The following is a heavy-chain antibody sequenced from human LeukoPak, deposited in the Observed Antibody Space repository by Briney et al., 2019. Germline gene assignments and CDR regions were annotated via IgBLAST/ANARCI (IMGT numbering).Heavy chain of an antibody. CDR1: GASISTSSYC. Sequence: PSETLSLTCTVSGASISTSSYCWGWIRQPPGKGLEWIGTISCRGGNYYNPSLQTRVTTSVDTSSNQFSLKLSSVTAADPAVYYCARRNYPYYFDYWGRGTLVTVSS. J-gene: IGHJ4*02. D-gene: IGHD4-11*01. V-gene: IGHV4-39*01. CDR3: ARRNYPYYFDY. CDR2: ISCRGGN.